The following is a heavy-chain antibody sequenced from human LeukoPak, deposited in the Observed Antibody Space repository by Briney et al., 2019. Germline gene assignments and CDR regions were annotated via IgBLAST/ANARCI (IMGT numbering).Heavy chain of an antibody. CDR3: AGSSGDYGSGSYMDFAY. V-gene: IGHV4-4*02. CDR1: GGSISSSNW. D-gene: IGHD3-10*01. CDR2: IYHSGST. J-gene: IGHJ4*02. Sequence: PSGTLSLTCAVSGGSISSSNWWSWVRQPPGKGLEWIGEIYHSGSTYYNPSLKSRVTISVDTSKNQFSLKLSSVTAAHTAIYYCAGSSGDYGSGSYMDFAYWGQGTLVTVSS.